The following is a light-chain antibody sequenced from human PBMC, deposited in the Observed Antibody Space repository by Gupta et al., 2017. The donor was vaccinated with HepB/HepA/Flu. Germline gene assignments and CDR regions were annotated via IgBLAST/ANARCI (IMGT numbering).Light chain of an antibody. CDR3: QKRDSPPRPT. Sequence: DIEMTQSPPSLSASVGDRVTITCRASQSIRSYLTWYQQKTGEAPTQLMYAASSYQSGVPSECSGSGSARDFTLTKSSLLAAEYATNYYQKRDSPPRPTFGGGTKVEVK. CDR2: AAS. CDR1: QSIRSY. V-gene: IGKV1-39*01. J-gene: IGKJ4*02.